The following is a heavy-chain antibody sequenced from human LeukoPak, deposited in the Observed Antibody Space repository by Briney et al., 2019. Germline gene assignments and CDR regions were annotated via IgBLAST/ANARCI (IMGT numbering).Heavy chain of an antibody. CDR1: GFTFSSHS. Sequence: QPGGSLRLSCGASGFTFSSHSMSWVRQAPGKGLEWVSYISSSSSTIYYADSVKSRFTISRDNARKSQYLQMNSLRDEDTAVYYCARVGSSGLEFDYWGQGTPVTVSS. J-gene: IGHJ4*02. V-gene: IGHV3-48*02. CDR2: ISSSSSTI. CDR3: ARVGSSGLEFDY. D-gene: IGHD6-19*01.